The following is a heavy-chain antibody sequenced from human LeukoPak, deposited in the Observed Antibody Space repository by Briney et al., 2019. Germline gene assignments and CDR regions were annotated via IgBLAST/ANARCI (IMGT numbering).Heavy chain of an antibody. V-gene: IGHV1-2*02. J-gene: IGHJ4*02. CDR3: ARWMATVTTPDY. D-gene: IGHD4-11*01. Sequence: ASVKVSCKASGYXFNGFYLHWVRQAPGQGREWLGWINPNSGGTNYAQKFQGRVTMTRDTSISTAYMELSRLRSDDTAVYYCARWMATVTTPDYWGQGTLVTVSS. CDR1: GYXFNGFY. CDR2: INPNSGGT.